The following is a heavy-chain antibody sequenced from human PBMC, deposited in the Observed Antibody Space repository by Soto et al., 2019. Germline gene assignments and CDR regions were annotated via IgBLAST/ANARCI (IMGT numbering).Heavy chain of an antibody. D-gene: IGHD6-13*01. J-gene: IGHJ4*02. Sequence: GGSLKISRKGSGYSFTSHWIGWGRQMPGKGLEWMGIIYPGDSDTRYSPSFQGQVTISADKSISTAYLQWSSLKASDTAMYYCARLGQLVLDYWGQGTLVTVSS. CDR1: GYSFTSHW. CDR2: IYPGDSDT. V-gene: IGHV5-51*01. CDR3: ARLGQLVLDY.